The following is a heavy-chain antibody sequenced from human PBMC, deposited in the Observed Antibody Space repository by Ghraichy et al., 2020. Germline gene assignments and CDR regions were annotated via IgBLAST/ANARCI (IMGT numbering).Heavy chain of an antibody. Sequence: SVKVSCKASGGTFSSYAISWVRQAPGQGLEWMGGIIPIFGTANYAQKFQGRVTITADESTSTAYMELSSLRSEDTAVYYCASGDGYNPQYNWFDPWGQGTLVTVSS. J-gene: IGHJ5*02. CDR1: GGTFSSYA. V-gene: IGHV1-69*13. D-gene: IGHD5-24*01. CDR3: ASGDGYNPQYNWFDP. CDR2: IIPIFGTA.